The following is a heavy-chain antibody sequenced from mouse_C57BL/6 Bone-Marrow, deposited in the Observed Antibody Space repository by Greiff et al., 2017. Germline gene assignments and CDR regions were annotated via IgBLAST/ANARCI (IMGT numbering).Heavy chain of an antibody. D-gene: IGHD1-1*01. J-gene: IGHJ3*01. Sequence: VQLQQSGPELVKPGASVKISCKASGYAFSSSWMNWVKQRPGKGLEWIGRIYPGDGDTNYNGKFKGKATLTADKSSSTAYMQRSSLTSEDSAVYSCARHYGSSPWFAYWGEETLVTVSA. CDR2: IYPGDGDT. CDR3: ARHYGSSPWFAY. V-gene: IGHV1-82*01. CDR1: GYAFSSSW.